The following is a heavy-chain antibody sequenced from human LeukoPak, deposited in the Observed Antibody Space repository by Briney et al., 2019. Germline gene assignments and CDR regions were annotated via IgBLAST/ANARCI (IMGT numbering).Heavy chain of an antibody. CDR3: ARDRLIAVAGTQRYYFDY. V-gene: IGHV1-2*02. J-gene: IGHJ4*02. CDR1: GYTFTDYY. CDR2: INPNSGGT. Sequence: ASVKVSCKASGYTFTDYYMHWVRQAPGQGLEWMGWINPNSGGTNYAQKFQGRVTMTRDTSISTAYMELSRLRSDDTAVYYCARDRLIAVAGTQRYYFDYWGQGTLVTVSS. D-gene: IGHD6-19*01.